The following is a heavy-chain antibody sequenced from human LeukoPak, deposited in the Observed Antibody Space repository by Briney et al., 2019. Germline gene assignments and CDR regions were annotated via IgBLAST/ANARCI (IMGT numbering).Heavy chain of an antibody. CDR3: ARDTIAADGDIDY. J-gene: IGHJ4*02. D-gene: IGHD6-13*01. CDR1: GFTFGPYW. CDR2: ISSDGSRT. Sequence: GGSLRLSCAASGFTFGPYWMHWVRQAPGQGLEWVSLISSDGSRTTYADSGKVRFTSSRDNAKNTLDLQMNSLRVEDTAVYYCARDTIAADGDIDYWGQGALVTVSS. V-gene: IGHV3-74*03.